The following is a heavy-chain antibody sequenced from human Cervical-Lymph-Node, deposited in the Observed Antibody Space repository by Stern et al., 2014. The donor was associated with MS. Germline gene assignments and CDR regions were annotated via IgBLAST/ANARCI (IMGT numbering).Heavy chain of an antibody. V-gene: IGHV3-23*04. J-gene: IGHJ4*02. Sequence: EVQLVESGGGLVLPGGSLSLSCAASGFTFSSFVMNWVRQAPGKGLEWASSIADSGDDANYADSVRGRFTISRDNSKNVLYLRMSSLRAEDTAVYYCAKEGGGYNSGFFFDYWGQGTLVTVSS. CDR1: GFTFSSFV. CDR2: IADSGDDA. D-gene: IGHD1-1*01. CDR3: AKEGGGYNSGFFFDY.